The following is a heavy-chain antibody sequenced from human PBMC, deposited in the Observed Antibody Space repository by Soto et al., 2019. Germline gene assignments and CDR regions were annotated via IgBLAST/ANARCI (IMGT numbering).Heavy chain of an antibody. CDR1: GFTFSDFA. CDR2: IYGGGNGP. V-gene: IGHV3-23*01. CDR3: AKMEGMDPWAYSFDY. D-gene: IGHD2-2*03. J-gene: IGHJ4*02. Sequence: EVQVLESGGGLVQPGGSLRLSCAATGFTFSDFAMSWVRQAPGKGLEWVSRIYGGGNGPHYADSVKGRVTISRANSKNTLYLQMNSLRAEDTAVYYCAKMEGMDPWAYSFDYWGQGTRVTVSS.